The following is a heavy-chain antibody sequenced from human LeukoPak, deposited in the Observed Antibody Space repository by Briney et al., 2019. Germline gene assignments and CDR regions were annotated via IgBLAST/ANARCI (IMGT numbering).Heavy chain of an antibody. CDR3: AKGVEMATISPSFDY. CDR1: GFTFDDYA. J-gene: IGHJ4*02. Sequence: GGSLRLSCAASGFTFDDYAMHWVRQAPGKGLEWVSGISWNSGGIGYADSVKGRFTISRDNAKNSLYLQMNSLRAEDTALYYCAKGVEMATISPSFDYWGQGTLVTVSS. CDR2: ISWNSGGI. V-gene: IGHV3-9*01. D-gene: IGHD5-24*01.